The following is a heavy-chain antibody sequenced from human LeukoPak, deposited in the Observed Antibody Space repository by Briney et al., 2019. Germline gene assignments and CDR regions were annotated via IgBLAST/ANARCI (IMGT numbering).Heavy chain of an antibody. Sequence: SDTLSLTCTVSGGSITGYHWSWIRQPPGKGLEWIGYIYSNEATHYKPSLKSRVTISADTSKNQFSLKLTSVSAADTAIYYCARRNDFDIWGQGTMVTVSS. CDR2: IYSNEAT. CDR1: GGSITGYH. V-gene: IGHV4-4*08. J-gene: IGHJ3*02. CDR3: ARRNDFDI.